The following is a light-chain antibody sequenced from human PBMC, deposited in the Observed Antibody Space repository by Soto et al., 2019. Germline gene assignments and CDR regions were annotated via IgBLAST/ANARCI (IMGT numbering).Light chain of an antibody. CDR1: SSDVTGYNS. J-gene: IGLJ2*01. CDR2: GVN. Sequence: QSALTQPPSVSGSPGQSVTISCTGTSSDVTGYNSVSWYQQHPGKAPKLIIYGVNNRPSGVSDRFFGSKSGNTASLTISGLQAEDEADYYCFSYRSTTDRVFGGGTKLTVL. V-gene: IGLV2-14*01. CDR3: FSYRSTTDRV.